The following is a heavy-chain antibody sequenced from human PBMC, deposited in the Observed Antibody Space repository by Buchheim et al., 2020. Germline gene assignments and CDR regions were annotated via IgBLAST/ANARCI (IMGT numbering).Heavy chain of an antibody. CDR2: INHSGST. Sequence: QVQLQQWGAGLLKPPETLSLTCAVYGGSFSGYYWSWIRQPPGKGLEWIGEINHSGSTNYNPSLKSRVTISVDTSKNQFSLKLSSVTAADTAVYYCARERYYYGSGSYYPYYYYGMDVWGQGTT. D-gene: IGHD3-10*01. V-gene: IGHV4-34*01. CDR1: GGSFSGYY. J-gene: IGHJ6*02. CDR3: ARERYYYGSGSYYPYYYYGMDV.